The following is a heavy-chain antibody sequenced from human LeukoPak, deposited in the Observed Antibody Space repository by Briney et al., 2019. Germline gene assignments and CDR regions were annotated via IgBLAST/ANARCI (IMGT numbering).Heavy chain of an antibody. Sequence: SETLSLTCTVSGGSISSYYWSWIRQPPGKGLEWIGYIYYSGSTNYNPSLKSRVTISVDTSKNQFSLKLSSVTAADTAVYYCAGETNDYFDYWGQGTLVTVSS. CDR2: IYYSGST. V-gene: IGHV4-59*01. CDR1: GGSISSYY. J-gene: IGHJ4*02. CDR3: AGETNDYFDY.